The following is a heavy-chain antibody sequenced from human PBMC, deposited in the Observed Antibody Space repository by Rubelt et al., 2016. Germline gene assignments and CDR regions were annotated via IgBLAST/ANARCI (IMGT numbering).Heavy chain of an antibody. CDR1: GFTVSSNY. V-gene: IGHV3-66*01. CDR2: IYSGGST. Sequence: EVQLVVSGGGLFQPGGSLRLSCAASGFTVSSNYMSWVRQAPGKGLEWVSVIYSGGSTYYADSVKGRSTISRGNSKNTLYLQQNRQRAEDTGVYYCARNWGFDYWAQGTLVTGSS. J-gene: IGHJ4*02. D-gene: IGHD7-27*01. CDR3: ARNWGFDY.